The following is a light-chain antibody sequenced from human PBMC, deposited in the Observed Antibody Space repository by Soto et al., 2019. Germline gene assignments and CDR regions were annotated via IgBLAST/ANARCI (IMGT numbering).Light chain of an antibody. V-gene: IGLV2-14*01. Sequence: QSVLTQPASVSGSPVQSITISCTGTSSDVGGYNYVSWYQQHPGKAPKLMIYDVSNRPSGVSNRFSGSKSGNTASLTISGLQAEDEADYYCSSYTSSSTPLCVFGTGTKVTVL. CDR2: DVS. J-gene: IGLJ1*01. CDR1: SSDVGGYNY. CDR3: SSYTSSSTPLCV.